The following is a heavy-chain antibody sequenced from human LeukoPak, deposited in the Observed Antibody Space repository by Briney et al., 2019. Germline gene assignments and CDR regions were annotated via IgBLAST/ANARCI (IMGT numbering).Heavy chain of an antibody. CDR3: ARGYYDSSGYYSD. D-gene: IGHD3-22*01. J-gene: IGHJ4*02. CDR2: INPNSGGT. CDR1: GYTFTGYY. Sequence: ASVKVSCKASGYTFTGYYMHWVRQAPGQGLEWMGWINPNSGGTNYAQKFQGRVTMTRDTSISTAYMELSRLRSDDTAVYYCARGYYDSSGYYSDWGQGTLVTVSS. V-gene: IGHV1-2*02.